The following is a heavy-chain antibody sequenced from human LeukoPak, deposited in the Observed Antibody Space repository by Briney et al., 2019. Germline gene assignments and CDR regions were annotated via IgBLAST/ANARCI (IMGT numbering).Heavy chain of an antibody. V-gene: IGHV4-39*01. CDR3: ARQASPGIDS. J-gene: IGHJ4*02. CDR2: IFHTGIT. D-gene: IGHD6-13*01. Sequence: SETLSLTCTVSGGSISSSSYFWDWIRQPPGKGLEWIGSIFHTGITYYNPSLRSRVTMSLDTSKNQFSLKLSSVTAADTAVYYCARQASPGIDSWGQGTLVTVSS. CDR1: GGSISSSSYF.